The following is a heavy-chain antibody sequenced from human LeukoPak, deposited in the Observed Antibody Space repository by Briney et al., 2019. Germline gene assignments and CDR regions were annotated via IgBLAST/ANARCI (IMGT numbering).Heavy chain of an antibody. D-gene: IGHD6-6*01. CDR2: IIPIFGTA. CDR3: ARLPLRSIAVGYYGMDV. CDR1: GGTFSSYA. Sequence: SVNVSFKASGGTFSSYAISWVRQAPGQGLEWMGGIIPIFGTANYAQKFQGRVTITADESTSTAYTELSSLRSEDTAVYYCARLPLRSIAVGYYGMDVWGQGTTVTVSS. J-gene: IGHJ6*02. V-gene: IGHV1-69*01.